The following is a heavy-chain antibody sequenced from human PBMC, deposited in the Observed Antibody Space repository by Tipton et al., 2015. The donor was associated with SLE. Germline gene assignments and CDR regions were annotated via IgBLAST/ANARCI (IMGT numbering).Heavy chain of an antibody. V-gene: IGHV4-34*01. Sequence: TLSLTCAVYGGSFSGYYWSWIRQPPGKGLEWIGEINHSGSTNYNPSLKSRVTISVDTSKNQFSLKLSSVTAADTDVYYCARDLRGSGSYSHYYYGMDVWGQGTTVTVSS. CDR2: INHSGST. CDR3: ARDLRGSGSYSHYYYGMDV. CDR1: GGSFSGYY. J-gene: IGHJ6*02. D-gene: IGHD3-10*01.